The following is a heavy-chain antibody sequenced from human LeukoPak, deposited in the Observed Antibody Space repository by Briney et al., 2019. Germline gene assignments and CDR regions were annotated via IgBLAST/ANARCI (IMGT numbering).Heavy chain of an antibody. Sequence: GGSLRLSCAASGFTVSSNYMSWVRQAPGKGLEWVSVIYSGGSTYYADSVKGRFTISRDNSKNTLYLQMNSLRAEDTAVYYCARRQYSSGWYYFDYWGQGTLVTASS. CDR1: GFTVSSNY. CDR3: ARRQYSSGWYYFDY. J-gene: IGHJ4*02. CDR2: IYSGGST. D-gene: IGHD6-19*01. V-gene: IGHV3-53*01.